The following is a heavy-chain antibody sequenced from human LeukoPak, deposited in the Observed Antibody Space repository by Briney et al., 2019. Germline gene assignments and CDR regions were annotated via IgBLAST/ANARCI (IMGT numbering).Heavy chain of an antibody. V-gene: IGHV1-69*06. CDR3: ARGGAGKRGDWVRNCFDP. CDR1: GGTFSSYA. D-gene: IGHD2-21*02. J-gene: IGHJ5*02. CDR2: IIPIFGTA. Sequence: SVKVSCKASGGTFSSYAISWVRQAPGQGLEWMGRIIPIFGTANYAQKFQGRVTITADKSTSTAYMELSSLRSEDTAVYYCARGGAGKRGDWVRNCFDPWGQGTLVTVPS.